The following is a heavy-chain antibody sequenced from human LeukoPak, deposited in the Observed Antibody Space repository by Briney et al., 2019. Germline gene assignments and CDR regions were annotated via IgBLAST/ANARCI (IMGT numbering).Heavy chain of an antibody. V-gene: IGHV4-59*12. CDR1: GGSISSYY. CDR3: ARLYILTGYYSWDY. Sequence: SETLSLTCTVSGGSISSYYWSWIRQPPGKGLEWIGYIYYSGSTNYNPSLKSRVTISVDKSKNQFSLKLSSVTAADTAVYYCARLYILTGYYSWDYWGQGTLVTVSS. D-gene: IGHD3-9*01. J-gene: IGHJ4*02. CDR2: IYYSGST.